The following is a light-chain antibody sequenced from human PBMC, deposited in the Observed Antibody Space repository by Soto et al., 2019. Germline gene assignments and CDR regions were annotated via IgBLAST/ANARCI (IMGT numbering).Light chain of an antibody. CDR1: QSISSY. V-gene: IGKV1-39*01. J-gene: IGKJ2*01. CDR3: QQSYTTPH. Sequence: DIQMTQSPSSLCASVGDRVTITCRASQSISSYLNWYQLKPGKAPKLLIYAASTLQSGVPSRFSGSESGTEFTLTIGSLQPEDLATYYCQQSYTTPHFGQGTKVDI. CDR2: AAS.